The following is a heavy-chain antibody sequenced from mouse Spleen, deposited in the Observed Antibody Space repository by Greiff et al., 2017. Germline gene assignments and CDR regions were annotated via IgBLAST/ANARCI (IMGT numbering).Heavy chain of an antibody. CDR3: AKRDPYYYAMDY. Sequence: QVQLKQSGPGLVAPSQGLSITCTVSGLSLTSYGVDWVRQPPGKGLEWLGVIWGGGSTNYNSALMSRLSISKDNSKSQVFLKMNSLQTDDTAMYYCAKRDPYYYAMDYWGQGTSVTVSS. CDR2: IWGGGST. J-gene: IGHJ4*01. D-gene: IGHD3-3*01. CDR1: GLSLTSYG. V-gene: IGHV2-9*01.